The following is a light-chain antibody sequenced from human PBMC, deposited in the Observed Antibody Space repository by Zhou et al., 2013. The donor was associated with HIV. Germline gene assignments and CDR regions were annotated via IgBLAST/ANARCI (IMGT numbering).Light chain of an antibody. J-gene: IGKJ3*01. Sequence: AIQLTQSPSSLSASIGDRVTITCRASQGILTYLAWYQQRPAKAPKFLIYDASTLQSGVPSRFSGSGSGTDFTLTISCLQSEDFATYYCQQYYSYPPTFGPGTKVDIK. CDR3: QQYYSYPPT. V-gene: IGKV1-8*01. CDR1: QGILTY. CDR2: DAS.